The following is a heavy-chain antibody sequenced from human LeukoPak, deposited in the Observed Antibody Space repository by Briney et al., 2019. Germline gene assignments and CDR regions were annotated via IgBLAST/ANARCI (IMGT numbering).Heavy chain of an antibody. D-gene: IGHD5-12*01. V-gene: IGHV3-72*01. Sequence: GSLRLSCVASGFTFSEYYMDWVRQAPGKGLEWVARTRNKANSHTTEYAASVKGRFTISRDDSKNSLYLQMNSLKTEDTAVYYCTSCAYDYRFFENWGQGTLVTVSS. CDR1: GFTFSEYY. CDR3: TSCAYDYRFFEN. CDR2: TRNKANSHTT. J-gene: IGHJ4*02.